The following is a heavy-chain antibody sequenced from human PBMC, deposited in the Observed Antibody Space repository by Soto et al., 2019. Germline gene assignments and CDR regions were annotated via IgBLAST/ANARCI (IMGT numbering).Heavy chain of an antibody. J-gene: IGHJ4*02. CDR1: GYTFTSYD. CDR2: MSPNSGNT. Sequence: ASVKVSCKASGYTFTSYDINWVRQATGQGLEWMGWMSPNSGNTGYAQKLQGRVTMTRNTSMSTAYMELRSLRSDDTAVYYCARDRPIAVAGTGFDYWGQGTLVTVSS. CDR3: ARDRPIAVAGTGFDY. D-gene: IGHD6-19*01. V-gene: IGHV1-8*01.